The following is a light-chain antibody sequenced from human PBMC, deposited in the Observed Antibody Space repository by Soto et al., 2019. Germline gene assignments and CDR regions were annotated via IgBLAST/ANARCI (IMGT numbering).Light chain of an antibody. CDR3: SSYRRTNSFV. J-gene: IGLJ1*01. CDR1: SGDIGDYNY. V-gene: IGLV2-14*01. Sequence: QSVLTQPASVSGSAGQSITISCTGTSGDIGDYNYVSWYQQYPDKAPKLIIFEVSERPSGISSRFSGSKSGNTASLTISGLRTEDEADYYCSSYRRTNSFVFGTGTKVTVL. CDR2: EVS.